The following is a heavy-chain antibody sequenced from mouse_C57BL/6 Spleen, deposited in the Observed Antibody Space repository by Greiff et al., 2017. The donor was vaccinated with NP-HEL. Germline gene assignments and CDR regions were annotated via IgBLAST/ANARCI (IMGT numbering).Heavy chain of an antibody. CDR3: AREDDYDGVFAY. CDR2: IDPSDSET. D-gene: IGHD2-4*01. J-gene: IGHJ3*01. Sequence: QVQLQQPGAELVRPGSSVKLSCKASGYTFTSYWMHWVKQRPIQGLEWIGNIDPSDSETHYNQKFKDKATLTVDKSSSTAYMQLSSLTSEDSAVYYCAREDDYDGVFAYWGQGTLVTVSA. CDR1: GYTFTSYW. V-gene: IGHV1-52*01.